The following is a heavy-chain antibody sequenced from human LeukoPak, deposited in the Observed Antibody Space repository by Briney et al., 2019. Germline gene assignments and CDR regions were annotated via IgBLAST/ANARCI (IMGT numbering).Heavy chain of an antibody. J-gene: IGHJ6*02. CDR1: DDSISSYY. D-gene: IGHD1/OR15-1a*01. CDR3: ARQKWEQQGRDYYFNGLDV. V-gene: IGHV4-59*08. CDR2: IHHSGSA. Sequence: SETLSLTCTVSDDSISSYYWIWIRQPPGKGLEWIGYIHHSGSANYNPSLRSRITMSVDRSRNQFSLKLTSVTAADTAVYYCARQKWEQQGRDYYFNGLDVWGPGTTVIVSS.